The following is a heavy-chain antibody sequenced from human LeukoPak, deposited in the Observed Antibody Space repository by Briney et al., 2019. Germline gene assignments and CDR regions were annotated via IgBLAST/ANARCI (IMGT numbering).Heavy chain of an antibody. CDR3: ARRYGSGSYYFDN. CDR1: GFTFNSYD. J-gene: IGHJ4*02. CDR2: IWTDGNNK. V-gene: IGHV3-30*02. D-gene: IGHD3-10*01. Sequence: PGGSLRLSCAASGFTFNSYDMHWVRQAPGKGLEWVAFIWTDGNNKYYANSVRGRFTISRDNSKNTLYLQMNGLRPEDTAVYYCARRYGSGSYYFDNWGQGTLVTVSS.